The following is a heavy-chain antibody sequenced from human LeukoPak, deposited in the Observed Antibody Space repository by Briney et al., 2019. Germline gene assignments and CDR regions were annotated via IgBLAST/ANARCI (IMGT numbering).Heavy chain of an antibody. CDR3: ARKYDSRGGSDAFDI. CDR2: IIPIFGTA. D-gene: IGHD3-3*01. Sequence: SVKVSCKASGGTFSSYAISWVRQAPGQGLEWMGGIIPIFGTANYAQKFQGRVTITADESTSTAYMELSSLRSEDTAVYYCARKYDSRGGSDAFDIWGQGTMVTVSS. J-gene: IGHJ3*02. CDR1: GGTFSSYA. V-gene: IGHV1-69*13.